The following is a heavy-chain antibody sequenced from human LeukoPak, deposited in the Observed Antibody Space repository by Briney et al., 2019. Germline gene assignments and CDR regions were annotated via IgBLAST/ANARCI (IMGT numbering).Heavy chain of an antibody. D-gene: IGHD3-22*01. CDR3: ARLEYYYDSRPSGNLLLDAFDI. CDR1: GGSISSSSYY. J-gene: IGHJ3*02. V-gene: IGHV4-39*01. CDR2: IHYSGST. Sequence: SETLSLTCTVSGGSISSSSYYWGWIRQPPGKGLEWIGSIHYSGSTYYNPSLKGRVTISVDTSKNQFSLKLSSVTAADTAVYYCARLEYYYDSRPSGNLLLDAFDIWGQGTMVTVSS.